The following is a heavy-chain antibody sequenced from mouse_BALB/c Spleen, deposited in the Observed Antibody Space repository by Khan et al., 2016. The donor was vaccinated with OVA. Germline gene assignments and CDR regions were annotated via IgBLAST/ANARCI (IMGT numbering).Heavy chain of an antibody. D-gene: IGHD2-2*01. CDR3: VRNYGYDECLTY. V-gene: IGHV2-2*02. J-gene: IGHJ3*01. CDR1: GFSLSSYG. Sequence: QVQLKQSGPGLVQPSQSLSITCTVSGFSLSSYGVHWVRQSPGKGLEWLGVIWSGGVTDYNAAFISRLSISKDNSKSQAFLKMNSLQANDTAIYYCVRNYGYDECLTYWGQGTLVTVSA. CDR2: IWSGGVT.